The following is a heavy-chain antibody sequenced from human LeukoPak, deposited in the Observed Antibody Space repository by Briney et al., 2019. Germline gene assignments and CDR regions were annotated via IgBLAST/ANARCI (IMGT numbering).Heavy chain of an antibody. V-gene: IGHV1-24*01. CDR2: FDPEDGET. CDR1: GYTFTSYY. Sequence: GASVKVSCKASGYTFTSYYMHWVRQAPGKGLEWMGGFDPEDGETIYAQKFQGRVTMTEDTSTDTAYMELSSLRSKDTAVYYCATGSTPLYEWFGELLSYWGQGTLVTVSS. CDR3: ATGSTPLYEWFGELLSY. J-gene: IGHJ4*02. D-gene: IGHD3-10*01.